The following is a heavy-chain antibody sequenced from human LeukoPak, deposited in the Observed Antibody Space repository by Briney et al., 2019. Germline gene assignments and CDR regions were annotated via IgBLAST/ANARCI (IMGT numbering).Heavy chain of an antibody. Sequence: GGSLRLSCAASGFTVSSNYMSWVRQAPGKGLEWVSVIYSGGSTYYADSVKGRFTISRDNSKNTLYLQMNSLRAEDTAVYYCARDRRGRITTVRGGFDPWGQGTLVTVSS. J-gene: IGHJ5*02. CDR3: ARDRRGRITTVRGGFDP. CDR1: GFTVSSNY. D-gene: IGHD3-10*01. CDR2: IYSGGST. V-gene: IGHV3-66*01.